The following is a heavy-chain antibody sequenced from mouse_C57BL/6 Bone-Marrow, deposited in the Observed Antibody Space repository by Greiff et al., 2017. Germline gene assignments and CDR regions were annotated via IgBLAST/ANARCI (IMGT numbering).Heavy chain of an antibody. CDR3: ARDYYGYDGSPAMDY. CDR2: INPSSGYT. V-gene: IGHV1-7*01. D-gene: IGHD2-2*01. J-gene: IGHJ4*01. Sequence: QVQLQQSGAELAKPGASVKLSCKASGYTFTSYWMHWVKQRPGKGLEWIGYINPSSGYTKYNQKFKDKATLTADKSASAAYMQLSSLTYEDSAVYYCARDYYGYDGSPAMDYWGQGTSVTVSS. CDR1: GYTFTSYW.